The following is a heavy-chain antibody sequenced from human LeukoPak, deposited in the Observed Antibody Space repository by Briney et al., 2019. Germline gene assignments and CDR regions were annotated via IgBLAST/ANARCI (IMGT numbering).Heavy chain of an antibody. CDR3: ARDQEGFDY. CDR2: MNPQNGNT. CDR1: GFTFTSYD. Sequence: ASVKVSCKASGFTFTSYDINWVRQASGQGLEWMGWMNPQNGNTGYAQKFQGRVTVTRDTSTSTVHMELSGLRSEDTAVYYCARDQEGFDYWGQGTLVTVSS. V-gene: IGHV1-8*01. J-gene: IGHJ4*02.